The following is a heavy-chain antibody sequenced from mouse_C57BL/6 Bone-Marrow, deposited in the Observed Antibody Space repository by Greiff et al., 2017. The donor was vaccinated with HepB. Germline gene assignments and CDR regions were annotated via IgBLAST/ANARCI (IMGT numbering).Heavy chain of an antibody. CDR3: AIQDYYGSGYFDV. CDR1: GYTFTSYW. CDR2: IHPSDSDT. V-gene: IGHV1-74*01. D-gene: IGHD1-1*01. Sequence: QVQLQQPGAELVKPGASVKVSCKASGYTFTSYWMHWVKQRPGQGLEWIGRIHPSDSDTNYNQKFKGKATLTVDKSSSTAYMQLSSLTSEVSAVYYCAIQDYYGSGYFDVWGTGTTVTVSS. J-gene: IGHJ1*03.